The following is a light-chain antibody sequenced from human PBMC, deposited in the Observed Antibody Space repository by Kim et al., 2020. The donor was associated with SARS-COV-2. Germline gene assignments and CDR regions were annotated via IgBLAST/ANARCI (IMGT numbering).Light chain of an antibody. V-gene: IGKV3-15*01. J-gene: IGKJ4*01. Sequence: EVVMTQSPATLSLSPGERATLSCRASQSVSSNLAWYQQKPGQAPRLLIYGASTRATGIPTRFSGGGSGTEFTLRISSLQSEDSAVYYCQQNNNLPLTFGGGTKVDIK. CDR1: QSVSSN. CDR3: QQNNNLPLT. CDR2: GAS.